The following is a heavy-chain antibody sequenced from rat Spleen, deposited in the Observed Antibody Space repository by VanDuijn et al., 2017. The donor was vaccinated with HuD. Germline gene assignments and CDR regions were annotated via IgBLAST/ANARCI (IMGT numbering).Heavy chain of an antibody. CDR2: ISNGGVNT. CDR1: GISFRDYY. Sequence: EVQLVESGGGLVQPGRSMKLSCAALGISFRDYYMAWVRQAPTKGLEWVASISNGGVNTYYRDSVKGRFTISRDNVKNILFLQMDSLRSEDSATYYCTKCGEALDYWGQGVMVTVSS. V-gene: IGHV5-25*01. CDR3: TKCGEALDY. J-gene: IGHJ2*01. D-gene: IGHD1-11*01.